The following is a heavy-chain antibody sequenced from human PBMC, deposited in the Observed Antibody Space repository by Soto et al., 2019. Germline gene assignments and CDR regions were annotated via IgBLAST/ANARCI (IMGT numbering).Heavy chain of an antibody. J-gene: IGHJ4*02. CDR1: GFTFSSYS. CDR2: ISSSSSTI. V-gene: IGHV3-48*02. D-gene: IGHD3-3*01. CDR3: ARDLTTVRFLEGGYYIN. Sequence: GGSLRLSCAASGFTFSSYSMNWVRQAPGKGLEWVSYISSSSSTIYYADSVKGRFTISRDNAKNSLYLQMNSLRDEDTAVYYCARDLTTVRFLEGGYYINWGQGTLVTVSS.